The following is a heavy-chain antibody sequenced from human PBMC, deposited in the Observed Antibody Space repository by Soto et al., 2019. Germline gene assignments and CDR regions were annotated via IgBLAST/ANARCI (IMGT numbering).Heavy chain of an antibody. CDR3: ASLMVRGVGYYYYGMDV. J-gene: IGHJ6*02. D-gene: IGHD3-10*01. CDR2: IYYSGST. V-gene: IGHV4-61*01. Sequence: QVQLQESGPGLVKPSETLSLTCTVSGGSVSSGSYYWSWIRQPPGKGLEWIGYIYYSGSTNYNPSLKSRVPISVDTSKNQFALKLSSVTAADTAVYYCASLMVRGVGYYYYGMDVWGQGTTVTVSS. CDR1: GGSVSSGSYY.